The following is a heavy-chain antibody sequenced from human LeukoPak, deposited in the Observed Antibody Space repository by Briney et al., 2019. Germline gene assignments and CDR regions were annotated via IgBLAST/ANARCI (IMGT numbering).Heavy chain of an antibody. J-gene: IGHJ5*02. CDR1: GYSISSGYY. CDR3: ASTSRTLSWFDP. D-gene: IGHD3-16*01. CDR2: IHHSGTT. Sequence: PSETLSLTCAVSGYSISSGYYWGWIRQPPGKGLEWIGSIHHSGTTYHNPSLKSQVTMSVDTSKNQFSLKLSSVTAADTAVYYCASTSRTLSWFDPWGQGTLVTVSS. V-gene: IGHV4-38-2*01.